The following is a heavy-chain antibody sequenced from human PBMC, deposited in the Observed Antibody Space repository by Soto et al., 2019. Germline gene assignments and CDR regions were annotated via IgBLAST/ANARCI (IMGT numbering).Heavy chain of an antibody. CDR2: IWYDGSNK. D-gene: IGHD4-17*01. CDR3: AIGSAYGDPLDY. V-gene: IGHV3-33*01. J-gene: IGHJ4*02. Sequence: QVQLVESGGGVVQPGRSLRLSCAASGFTFSSYGMHWVRQAPGKGLEWVAVIWYDGSNKYYAESVKGRFTISRDNSKNTLYLQMNSLRAEDTAVYYCAIGSAYGDPLDYWGQGTLVTVSS. CDR1: GFTFSSYG.